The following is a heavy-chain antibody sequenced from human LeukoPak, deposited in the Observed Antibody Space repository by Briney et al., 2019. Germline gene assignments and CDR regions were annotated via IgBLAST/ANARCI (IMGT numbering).Heavy chain of an antibody. CDR1: GFTFSSYA. D-gene: IGHD3-3*01. CDR3: AKVRAPGEWLFESCYFDY. V-gene: IGHV3-23*01. Sequence: GGSLRLSCAASGFTFSSYAMSWVRQAPGKGLEWVSAISGSGGSTYYADSVKGRFTISRGNSKNTLYLQMNSLRAEDTAVYYCAKVRAPGEWLFESCYFDYWGQGTLVTVSS. J-gene: IGHJ4*02. CDR2: ISGSGGST.